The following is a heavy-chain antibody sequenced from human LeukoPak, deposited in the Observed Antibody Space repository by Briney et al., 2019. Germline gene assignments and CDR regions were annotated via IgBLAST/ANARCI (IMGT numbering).Heavy chain of an antibody. D-gene: IGHD3-22*01. CDR3: ARVPPDYYDSSGYFEPFDI. CDR1: GYTFTSYG. CDR2: ISAYNGNT. V-gene: IGHV1-18*01. J-gene: IGHJ3*02. Sequence: ASVKVSCKASGYTFTSYGISWVRQAPGQGLEWMGWISAYNGNTNYAQKLQGRVTMTTDTSTSTAYMELRSLRSDDTAVYYCARVPPDYYDSSGYFEPFDIWGQGTMVTASS.